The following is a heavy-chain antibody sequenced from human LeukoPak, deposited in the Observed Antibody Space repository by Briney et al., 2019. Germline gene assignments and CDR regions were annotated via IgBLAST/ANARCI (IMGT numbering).Heavy chain of an antibody. CDR1: GYTFTGYY. CDR3: ARVLVPENYYYYYYMDV. J-gene: IGHJ6*03. V-gene: IGHV1-2*02. Sequence: GASVKVSCKASGYTFTGYYMHWVRQAPGQGLEWMGWINPNSGGTNYAQKFQGRVTMTRDTSISTAYMELSRLRSDDTAVYYCARVLVPENYYYYYYMDVWGKGTTVTVSS. D-gene: IGHD6-6*01. CDR2: INPNSGGT.